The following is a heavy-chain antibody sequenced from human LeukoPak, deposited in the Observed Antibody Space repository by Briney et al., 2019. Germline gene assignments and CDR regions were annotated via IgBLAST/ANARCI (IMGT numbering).Heavy chain of an antibody. V-gene: IGHV1-2*02. D-gene: IGHD2-2*01. CDR2: INPNSGGT. Sequence: GASVKVSCKASGYTFTGYYMHWVRQAPGQGLEWMGWINPNSGGTNHAQKFLGRVIMTRDKSINTAYMELRSLRPDDTAVYYCAREGKYCSSADECYEAFDVWGQGTKVTVSS. CDR1: GYTFTGYY. CDR3: AREGKYCSSADECYEAFDV. J-gene: IGHJ3*01.